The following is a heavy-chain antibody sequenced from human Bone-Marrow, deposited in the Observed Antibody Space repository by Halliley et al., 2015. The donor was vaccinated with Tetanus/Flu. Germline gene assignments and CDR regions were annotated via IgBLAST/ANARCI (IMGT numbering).Heavy chain of an antibody. CDR1: GFTFNTYT. V-gene: IGHV3-21*01. Sequence: SLRLSCAASGFTFNTYTMNWVRQAPGKGLEWVSSISSSSYYIYYADSVTGRFTISRDNAKNSLYLQMNSLRAEDTAVCYCVGDPIAAARTVDYWGQGTLVTVSS. J-gene: IGHJ4*02. D-gene: IGHD6-13*01. CDR2: ISSSSYYI. CDR3: VGDPIAAARTVDY.